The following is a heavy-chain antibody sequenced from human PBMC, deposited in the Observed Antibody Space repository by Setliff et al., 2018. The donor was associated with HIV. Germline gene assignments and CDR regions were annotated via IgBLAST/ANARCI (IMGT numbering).Heavy chain of an antibody. CDR1: GGIFSTSS. CDR2: FNPIFTTP. CDR3: ARGVRVTVVQRGSSFGY. J-gene: IGHJ4*02. Sequence: ASVKVSCKSSGGIFSTSSINWVRQAPGQGLEWMGGFNPIFTTPDYAQKFQDRVTMTADESTSTAYMELRGLTSEDTAVYFCARGVRVTVVQRGSSFGYWGQGTLVTVSS. V-gene: IGHV1-69*13. D-gene: IGHD2-21*02.